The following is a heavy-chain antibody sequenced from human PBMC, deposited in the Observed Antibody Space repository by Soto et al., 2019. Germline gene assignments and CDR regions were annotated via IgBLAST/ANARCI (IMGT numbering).Heavy chain of an antibody. CDR2: IWYDGSVK. Sequence: GGSLRLSCAASGFTFSRYAMHWVRQAPGKGLEWVAVIWYDGSVKYYADSVKGRFTVSRDNSKSTLYLQMNSLRADDTAVYYCAKEIKPSGMDVWGQGTTVTV. CDR3: AKEIKPSGMDV. CDR1: GFTFSRYA. J-gene: IGHJ6*02. V-gene: IGHV3-33*06.